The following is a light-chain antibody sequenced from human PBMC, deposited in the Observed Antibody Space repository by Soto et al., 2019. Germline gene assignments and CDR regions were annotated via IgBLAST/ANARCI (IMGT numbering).Light chain of an antibody. CDR3: QRYGRSQWT. CDR1: RSVPRSS. Sequence: EIVLTQYPGTLSLSPGKRATLSCRASRSVPRSSLTWYQHKPGQAPRLLLYAAATRATGIPDGFSGSGYGTDFTLTIYRREPEDVAMDQCQRYGRSQWTLGQGTKVEMK. CDR2: AAA. J-gene: IGKJ1*01. V-gene: IGKV3-20*01.